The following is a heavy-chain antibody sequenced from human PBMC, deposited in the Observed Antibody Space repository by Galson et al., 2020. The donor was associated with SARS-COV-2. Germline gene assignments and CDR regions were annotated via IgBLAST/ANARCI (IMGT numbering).Heavy chain of an antibody. D-gene: IGHD1-1*01. Sequence: HVESLKIPRKGSGYRFTSYWTSWVRHMPGKGREWMGRIDPSDSYTNYSPSFQGHVTISADKSISTAYLQWSSLKASDTAMYYCARARPPAGTFDPWGQGTLVTVSS. V-gene: IGHV5-10-1*01. CDR2: IDPSDSYT. CDR1: GYRFTSYW. CDR3: ARARPPAGTFDP. J-gene: IGHJ5*02.